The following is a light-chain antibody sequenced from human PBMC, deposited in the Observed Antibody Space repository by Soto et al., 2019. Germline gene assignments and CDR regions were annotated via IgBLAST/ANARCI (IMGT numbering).Light chain of an antibody. CDR1: QSVSSN. J-gene: IGKJ3*01. CDR2: GAS. V-gene: IGKV3D-15*01. Sequence: EIVMTQSPATLSVSPGERATLSCRASQSVSSNLAWYQQKPGQAPRLLIYGASTRATGISARFSGSGPGTEFTLIISSLQSEDFAVYFCQQYNEWPLFTFGPGTKVDIK. CDR3: QQYNEWPLFT.